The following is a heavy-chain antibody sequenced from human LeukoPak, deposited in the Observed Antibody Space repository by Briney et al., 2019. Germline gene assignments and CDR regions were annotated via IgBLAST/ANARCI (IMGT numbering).Heavy chain of an antibody. CDR1: RGSFSDYW. CDR3: ARTTEGYAGGPGYSYYYYMDV. Sequence: SETLSLTCAVYRGSFSDYWWTWIRQSPGKGLEWIGEVNHSGRTNYNPSLKSRVTISVDTSKNQVSLKLRSVTAADTAVYYCARTTEGYAGGPGYSYYYYMDVWGKGTTVTISS. CDR2: VNHSGRT. J-gene: IGHJ6*03. V-gene: IGHV4-34*01. D-gene: IGHD5-12*01.